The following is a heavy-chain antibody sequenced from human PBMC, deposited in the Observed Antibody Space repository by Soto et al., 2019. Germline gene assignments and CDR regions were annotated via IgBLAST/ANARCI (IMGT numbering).Heavy chain of an antibody. D-gene: IGHD6-19*01. Sequence: EVQLLESGGDLVQPGGSLRLSCAASGFNFSSYAMSWVRQAPGKGLEWVSAISGSGGSSSYADSVKGRYTISRDNSKNTLYMQMNSLRAEDTAVYYCAKDREYSSGWYWGDYWGQGTLVTVS. CDR2: ISGSGGSS. CDR1: GFNFSSYA. CDR3: AKDREYSSGWYWGDY. V-gene: IGHV3-23*01. J-gene: IGHJ4*02.